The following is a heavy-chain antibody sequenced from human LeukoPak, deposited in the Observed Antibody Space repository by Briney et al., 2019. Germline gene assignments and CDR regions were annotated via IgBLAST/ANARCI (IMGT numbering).Heavy chain of an antibody. CDR2: IYYSGST. Sequence: SETLSLTCTVSGGSISSYYWSWIRQTPGKGLEWIGYIYYSGSTNYNPSLKSRVTISVDTSKNQFSLKLSSVTAADTAVYYCAGMTSLEYFDYWGQGTLVTVSS. J-gene: IGHJ4*02. CDR1: GGSISSYY. CDR3: AGMTSLEYFDY. D-gene: IGHD3-9*01. V-gene: IGHV4-59*01.